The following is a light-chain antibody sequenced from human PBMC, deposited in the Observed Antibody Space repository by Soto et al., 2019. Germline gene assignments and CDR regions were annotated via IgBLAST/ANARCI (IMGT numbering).Light chain of an antibody. J-gene: IGLJ3*02. CDR1: SSDVGGYNS. CDR3: SSYAGSKSLV. V-gene: IGLV2-8*01. Sequence: QSALTQPPSASGSPGQSVTISCTGTSSDVGGYNSVAWYQQHPGKAPKLMIYEVTKRPSGVPDRFSGSKSGNTASLTVSGLQAEDEADYYCSSYAGSKSLVFGAGTKLTVL. CDR2: EVT.